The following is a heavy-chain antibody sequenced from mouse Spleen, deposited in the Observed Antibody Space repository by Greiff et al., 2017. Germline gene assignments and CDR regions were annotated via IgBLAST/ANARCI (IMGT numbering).Heavy chain of an antibody. CDR2: IDPSDSET. D-gene: IGHD2-14*01. Sequence: QVQLQQPGAELVRPGSSVKLSCKASGYTFTSYWMHWVKQRPIQGLEWIGNIDPSDSETHYNQKFKDKATLTVDKSSSTAYMQLSSLTSEDSAVYYCARSGYDHAMDYWGQGTSVTVSS. CDR1: GYTFTSYW. V-gene: IGHV1-52*01. J-gene: IGHJ4*01. CDR3: ARSGYDHAMDY.